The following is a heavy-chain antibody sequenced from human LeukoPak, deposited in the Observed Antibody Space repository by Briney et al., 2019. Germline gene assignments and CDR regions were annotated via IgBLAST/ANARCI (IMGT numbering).Heavy chain of an antibody. J-gene: IGHJ4*02. CDR3: ARQSGSYFDY. CDR1: GFTFNTYN. CDR2: ISSSSSYI. D-gene: IGHD1-26*01. V-gene: IGHV3-21*01. Sequence: GGSLRLSCAGSGFTFNTYNMNWVRQAPGKGLEWVSSISSSSSYIYYADSVKGRFTISRDNAKNSLYLQMNSLRAEDTAVYYCARQSGSYFDYWGQGTLVTVSS.